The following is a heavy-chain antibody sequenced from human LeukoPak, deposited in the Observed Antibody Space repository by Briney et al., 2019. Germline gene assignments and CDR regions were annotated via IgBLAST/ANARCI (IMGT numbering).Heavy chain of an antibody. CDR1: GGSISSYY. CDR2: IYTSGTT. V-gene: IGHV4-4*07. J-gene: IGHJ3*02. CDR3: ARVPVTDYVWGSSLGAFDI. Sequence: SETLSLTCTVSGGSISSYYWSWIRQPAGKGLEWIGRIYTSGTTNYNPSLKSRVTMSVDTSKNQFSLKLSSVTAADTALYYCARVPVTDYVWGSSLGAFDIWGQGTMVTVSS. D-gene: IGHD3-16*01.